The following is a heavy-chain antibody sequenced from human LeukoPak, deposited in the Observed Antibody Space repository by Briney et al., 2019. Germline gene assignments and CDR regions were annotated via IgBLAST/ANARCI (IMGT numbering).Heavy chain of an antibody. CDR3: ASNYVHYYYYYGMDV. CDR2: ISYDGSNK. CDR1: GFTFSSYA. D-gene: IGHD4-11*01. V-gene: IGHV3-30-3*01. Sequence: GRSLRLSCAASGFTFSSYAMHWVRQAPGKGLKWVAVISYDGSNKYYADSVKGRFTISRDNSKNTLYLQMNSLRAEDTAVYYCASNYVHYYYYYGMDVWGQGTTVTVSS. J-gene: IGHJ6*02.